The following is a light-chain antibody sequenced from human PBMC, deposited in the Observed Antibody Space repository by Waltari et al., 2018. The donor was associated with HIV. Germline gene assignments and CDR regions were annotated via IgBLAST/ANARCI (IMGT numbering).Light chain of an antibody. Sequence: EIVLTQSPGTLSLSPGESATLSCRASQSVADNHLVWYQRKPGQAPKVLIDGASRRAPGIPDRVSGSGSYTEFTLTIYNLEPSDSAVYFCQQSGALSPTFGRGTKVEI. V-gene: IGKV3-20*01. CDR3: QQSGALSPT. J-gene: IGKJ4*01. CDR2: GAS. CDR1: QSVADNH.